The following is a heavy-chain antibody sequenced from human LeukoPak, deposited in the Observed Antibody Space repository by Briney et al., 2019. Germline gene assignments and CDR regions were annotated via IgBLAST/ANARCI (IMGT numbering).Heavy chain of an antibody. CDR1: GYTFTGYY. Sequence: ASVKVSCKASGYTFTGYYMHWVRQAHWVRQAPGQGLEWMGWISADNGITNYPQKLQGRVTMTTDTSTSTAYMDLRSLRSDDTAVYYCARRTSTGYFDYWGQGTLVTVSS. V-gene: IGHV1-18*04. CDR2: ISADNGIT. D-gene: IGHD1-1*01. CDR3: ARRTSTGYFDY. J-gene: IGHJ4*02.